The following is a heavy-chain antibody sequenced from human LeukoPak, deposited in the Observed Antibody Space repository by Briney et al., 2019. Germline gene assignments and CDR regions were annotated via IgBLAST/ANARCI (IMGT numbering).Heavy chain of an antibody. V-gene: IGHV3-30-3*01. D-gene: IGHD4-17*01. CDR1: GFTFSSYA. Sequence: PGGSLRLSCAASGFTFSSYAMHWVRQAPGKGLEWVAVISYDGSNKYYADSVKGRFTVSRDNSKNTLYLQMNSLRAEDTAVYYCARDRAATVTTGMVFDYWGQGTLVTVSS. CDR2: ISYDGSNK. CDR3: ARDRAATVTTGMVFDY. J-gene: IGHJ4*02.